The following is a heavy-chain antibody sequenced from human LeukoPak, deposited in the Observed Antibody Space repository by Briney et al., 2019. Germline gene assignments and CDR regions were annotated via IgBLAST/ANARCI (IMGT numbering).Heavy chain of an antibody. D-gene: IGHD3-10*01. CDR1: VFTFSNYW. CDR2: IKEDGSEK. V-gene: IGHV3-7*02. J-gene: IGHJ4*02. CDR3: ARTIRGY. Sequence: GGSLRLSCAACVFTFSNYWMSWVRQAPWKGLEWVANIKEDGSEKYNVDSVKGRFTISRDNAKNSLYLQMNSLRAEDTAVYYCARTIRGYWGQGTLVTVSS.